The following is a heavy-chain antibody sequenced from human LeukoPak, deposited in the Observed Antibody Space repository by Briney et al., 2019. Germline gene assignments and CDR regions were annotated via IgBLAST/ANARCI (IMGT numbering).Heavy chain of an antibody. CDR3: ARDSRGYYDSSGYFDH. CDR2: IYYSGTT. CDR1: GDSVSSDSYY. Sequence: PSETLSLTCTVSGDSVSSDSYYWSWTRQPPGKGLEWIGYIYYSGTTKQNPSLKSRVTLSVDTSKNQLYLKLNSVTAADTAVYYCARDSRGYYDSSGYFDHWGQGTLVTVSS. D-gene: IGHD3-22*01. V-gene: IGHV4-61*01. J-gene: IGHJ4*02.